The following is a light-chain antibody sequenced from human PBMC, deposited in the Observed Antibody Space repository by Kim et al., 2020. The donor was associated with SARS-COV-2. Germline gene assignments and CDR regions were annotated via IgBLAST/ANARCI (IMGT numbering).Light chain of an antibody. CDR3: SSLATTPSSV. CDR2: DVH. V-gene: IGLV2-14*03. Sequence: QSTTTSFTGTSLDVGGYIYVSCYQQHPDKAPTLMIYDVHNRPTVVSDPFSVSKSGNSASLTISGLQAEYEPDYYCSSLATTPSSVFGTGPTFTVL. J-gene: IGLJ1*01. CDR1: SLDVGGYIY.